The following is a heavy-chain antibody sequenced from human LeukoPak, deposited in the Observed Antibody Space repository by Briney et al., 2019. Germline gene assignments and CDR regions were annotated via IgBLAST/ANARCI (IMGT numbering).Heavy chain of an antibody. V-gene: IGHV4-4*07. J-gene: IGHJ5*02. Sequence: TASETLSLTCTVSGGSISSYYWSWIRQPAGKGLEWIGRIYTSGSTNYNPSLKSRVTMSVDTSKNQFSLKLSSVTAADTAVYYCAGLGYCSGGSCLDWFDPWGQGTLVTVSS. D-gene: IGHD2-15*01. CDR2: IYTSGST. CDR3: AGLGYCSGGSCLDWFDP. CDR1: GGSISSYY.